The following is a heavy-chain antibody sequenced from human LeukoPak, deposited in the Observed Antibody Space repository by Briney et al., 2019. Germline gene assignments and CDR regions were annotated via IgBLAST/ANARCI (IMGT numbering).Heavy chain of an antibody. Sequence: ASVKVSCKGTGGTLSSYAISWVRLAPGPGLEWMGGIIPIFGTANYAQKFQGRVTITADKSTSTAYMELSSLRSEDTAVYYWARGGPPGYSGYHDAFDIWGQGTMVTVSS. J-gene: IGHJ3*02. D-gene: IGHD5-12*01. CDR2: IIPIFGTA. V-gene: IGHV1-69*06. CDR1: GGTLSSYA. CDR3: ARGGPPGYSGYHDAFDI.